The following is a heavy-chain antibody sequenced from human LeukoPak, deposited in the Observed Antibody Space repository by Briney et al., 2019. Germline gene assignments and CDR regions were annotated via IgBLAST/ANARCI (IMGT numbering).Heavy chain of an antibody. Sequence: GGSLRLSCATSGFTFSTYEMNWVRQAPGKGLEWVATTSYDGSEKYYADSVKGRFTISRDNSKNTLYLQMSSLRAEDTAVYYCAKPSGSGSNGYIDYWGQGTLVTVSS. CDR2: TSYDGSEK. D-gene: IGHD3-10*01. V-gene: IGHV3-30*18. J-gene: IGHJ4*02. CDR3: AKPSGSGSNGYIDY. CDR1: GFTFSTYE.